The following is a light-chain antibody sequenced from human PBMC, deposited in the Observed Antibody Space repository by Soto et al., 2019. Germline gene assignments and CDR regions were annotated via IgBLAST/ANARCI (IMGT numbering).Light chain of an antibody. V-gene: IGKV3-15*01. CDR1: ERISTN. CDR2: SES. J-gene: IGKJ1*01. Sequence: EIVMTQSPVTLSVSPGESATIFCRASERISTNLAWYQQRPGQAPRLLIYSESTRATGVPARFSGSGSATDVTLTISSLQPEDFATYYCQQYGNWLTWTFGQGTRVEIK. CDR3: QQYGNWLTWT.